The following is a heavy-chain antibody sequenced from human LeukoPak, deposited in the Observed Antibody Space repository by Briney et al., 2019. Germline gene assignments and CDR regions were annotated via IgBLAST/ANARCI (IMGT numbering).Heavy chain of an antibody. CDR1: GYSISSGYY. V-gene: IGHV4-38-2*02. D-gene: IGHD3-9*01. CDR3: ARATSPYYDILTGYYIGDYFDY. J-gene: IGHJ4*02. CDR2: IYHSGST. Sequence: ASETLSLTCTVSGYSISSGYYWGWIRQPPGKGLEWIGSIYHSGSTYYNPSLKSRVTISVDTSKNQFSLKLSSVTAADTAVYYCARATSPYYDILTGYYIGDYFDYWGQGTLVTVSS.